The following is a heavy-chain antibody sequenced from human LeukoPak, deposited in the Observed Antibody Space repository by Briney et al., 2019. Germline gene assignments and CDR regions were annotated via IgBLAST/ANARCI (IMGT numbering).Heavy chain of an antibody. CDR1: GGTFSSYA. V-gene: IGHV1-69*13. D-gene: IGHD1-26*01. CDR3: ARYMVGATLNPFDY. CDR2: IIPIFGTA. Sequence: SVKVSCKASGGTFSSYAISWVRQAPGQGLEWMGGIIPIFGTANYAQKFQGRVTITADESTSTAYMELSSLRSEDTAVYYCARYMVGATLNPFDYWGQGTLVTVSS. J-gene: IGHJ4*02.